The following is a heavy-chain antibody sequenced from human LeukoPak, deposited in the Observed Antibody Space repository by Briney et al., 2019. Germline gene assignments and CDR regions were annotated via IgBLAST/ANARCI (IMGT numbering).Heavy chain of an antibody. CDR2: IKPDGSDK. Sequence: GGSLRLSCAASGFTFSNYWMSWVRQAPGKGLEWVAIIKPDGSDKYYVDSVEGRFTISRDNAKNSLYLQMNSLRAEDTAIYYCARDTVFGVIIGPRMDVWGQGTTVTVSS. V-gene: IGHV3-7*01. CDR1: GFTFSNYW. J-gene: IGHJ6*02. CDR3: ARDTVFGVIIGPRMDV. D-gene: IGHD3-3*01.